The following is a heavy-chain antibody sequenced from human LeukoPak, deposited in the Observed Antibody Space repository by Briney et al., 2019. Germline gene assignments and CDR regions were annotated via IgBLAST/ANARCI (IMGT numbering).Heavy chain of an antibody. CDR3: ARYFDPAVAPYNWFDP. J-gene: IGHJ5*02. Sequence: SETLSLTCTVSGGSISSYYWSWIRQPAGKGLEWIGRIYTSGSTNYNPSLKSRVTMSVDTSKNQFSLKLSSVTAADTAVYYCARYFDPAVAPYNWFDPWGQGTLVTVSS. CDR1: GGSISSYY. V-gene: IGHV4-4*07. CDR2: IYTSGST. D-gene: IGHD3-9*01.